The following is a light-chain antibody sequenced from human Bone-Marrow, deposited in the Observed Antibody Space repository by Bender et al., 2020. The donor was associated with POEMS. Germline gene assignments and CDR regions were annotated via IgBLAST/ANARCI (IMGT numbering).Light chain of an antibody. CDR3: CSYAGSFIYV. J-gene: IGLJ1*01. CDR1: TDDVGGYNF. CDR2: EVS. Sequence: QSTLTQPASVSGSPGQSITISCTGTTDDVGGYNFVSWYQQYPGEAPKLIISEVSKRPSGVSNRFSGSKSGTTASLTISALQAEDEADFYCCSYAGSFIYVFGTGTQVSVL. V-gene: IGLV2-14*01.